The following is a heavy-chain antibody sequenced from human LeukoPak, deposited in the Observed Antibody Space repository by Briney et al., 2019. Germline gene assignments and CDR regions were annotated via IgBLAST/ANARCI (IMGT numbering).Heavy chain of an antibody. V-gene: IGHV5-51*01. Sequence: GESLKISCKGSGYSFTSYWIGWVRQMPGKGLEWMGIIYPGDSDTRYSPSFQGQVTISADKSISTAYLQWSSLKASDTAMYYCARRTLSYYYDSSGYHAFDIWGQGTMVTVSS. CDR1: GYSFTSYW. J-gene: IGHJ3*02. CDR2: IYPGDSDT. CDR3: ARRTLSYYYDSSGYHAFDI. D-gene: IGHD3-22*01.